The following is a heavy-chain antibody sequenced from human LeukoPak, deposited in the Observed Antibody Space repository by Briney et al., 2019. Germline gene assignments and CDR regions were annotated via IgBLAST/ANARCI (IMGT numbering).Heavy chain of an antibody. CDR2: MNPNSGNT. CDR1: GYTFTSYD. CDR3: ARWSTFGGAAADY. V-gene: IGHV1-8*03. Sequence: GASVEVSCKASGYTFTSYDINWVRQATGQGLEWMGWMNPNSGNTGYVQKFQGRVTITRNTSISTAYMELSSLRSEDTAVYYCARWSTFGGAAADYWGQGTLVTVSS. J-gene: IGHJ4*02. D-gene: IGHD3-16*01.